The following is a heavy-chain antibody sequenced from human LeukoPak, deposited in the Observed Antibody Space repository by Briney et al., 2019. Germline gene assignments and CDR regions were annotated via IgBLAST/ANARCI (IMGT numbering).Heavy chain of an antibody. CDR1: GFRFNSYT. V-gene: IGHV3-21*01. CDR3: GSSGYPDPYFDY. D-gene: IGHD3-22*01. CDR2: ISSGSAYR. Sequence: GGSLRLSCRASGFRFNSYTMNWVRQAPGKGLEWVSSISSGSAYRYYADSVKGRFTISRDNSKNTLYLQMNSLRAEDTAVYYCGSSGYPDPYFDYWGQGTLVTVSS. J-gene: IGHJ4*02.